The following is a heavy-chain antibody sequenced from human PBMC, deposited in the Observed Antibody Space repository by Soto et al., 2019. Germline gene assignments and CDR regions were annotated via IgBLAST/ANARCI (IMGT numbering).Heavy chain of an antibody. J-gene: IGHJ4*02. CDR2: ISDDGASI. Sequence: GGSLRLSCEASGFSFSSFAMNWVRQAPGRGLEWVSYISDDGASIYYADSLKGRFTISGDNAKNSLSLQMNNLGAEDTAVYYCARENSVQAWLHHFDHWGLGTLVTVSS. CDR3: ARENSVQAWLHHFDH. CDR1: GFSFSSFA. D-gene: IGHD5-18*01. V-gene: IGHV3-48*03.